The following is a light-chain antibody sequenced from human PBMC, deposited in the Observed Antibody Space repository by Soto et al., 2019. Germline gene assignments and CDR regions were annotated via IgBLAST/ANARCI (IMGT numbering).Light chain of an antibody. Sequence: EIVLTQSPATLSLSPGERATLSCRASQSVNSYLAWYQQKPGQAPRLLIYDASNRATGIPARFSGSGSGTDFSLTIISLEPKDFAVYYCQQRSNWSPATFGQGTKLEIK. CDR3: QQRSNWSPAT. CDR1: QSVNSY. CDR2: DAS. V-gene: IGKV3-11*01. J-gene: IGKJ2*01.